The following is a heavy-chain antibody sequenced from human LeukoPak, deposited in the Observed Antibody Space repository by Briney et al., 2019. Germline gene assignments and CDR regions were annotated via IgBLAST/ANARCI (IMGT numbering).Heavy chain of an antibody. Sequence: PGGSLRLSCAASGFSFSTSSMNWVRQAPGKGLEWVSSISGNGHIYYADSVKGRFTISRDNAKNSVFLQMNSLRVEDTAVYYCARDRLGPTSRGYFFDYWGQGTLVTVSS. CDR1: GFSFSTSS. D-gene: IGHD3-16*01. CDR2: ISGNGHI. CDR3: ARDRLGPTSRGYFFDY. V-gene: IGHV3-21*01. J-gene: IGHJ4*02.